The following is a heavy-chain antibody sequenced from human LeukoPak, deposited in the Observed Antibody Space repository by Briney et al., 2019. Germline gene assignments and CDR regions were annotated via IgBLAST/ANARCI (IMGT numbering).Heavy chain of an antibody. CDR2: IYYSGST. D-gene: IGHD1-26*01. V-gene: IGHV4-39*01. CDR1: GGSISSYY. CDR3: ARRRGSYLDY. Sequence: SETLSLTCTVSGGSISSYYWGWIRQPPGKGLEWIGSIYYSGSTSYNPSLKSRVTISVDTSKNQFSLKLSSVTAADTAVYYCARRRGSYLDYWGQGTLVTVSS. J-gene: IGHJ4*02.